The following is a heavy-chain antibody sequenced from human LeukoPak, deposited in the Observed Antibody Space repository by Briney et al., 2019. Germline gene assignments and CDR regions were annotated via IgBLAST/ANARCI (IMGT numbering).Heavy chain of an antibody. Sequence: GGSLRLSCAASGFTFSTSWMSWVRLAPGRGLEWVANIKQDGSEKNYVDSVKGRFTIARDNAKDLLYLQMNSLRVEDTAMYYCAWYSRSSEAYWGQGTLVTVSS. CDR1: GFTFSTSW. CDR2: IKQDGSEK. J-gene: IGHJ4*02. D-gene: IGHD6-6*01. CDR3: AWYSRSSEAY. V-gene: IGHV3-7*01.